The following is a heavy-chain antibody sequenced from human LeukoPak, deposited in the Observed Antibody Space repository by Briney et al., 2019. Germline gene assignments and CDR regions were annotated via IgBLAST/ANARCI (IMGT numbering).Heavy chain of an antibody. CDR1: GFTLSSNW. V-gene: IGHV3-74*01. Sequence: PGGSLRLSCAASGFTLSSNWMHWVRHAPGKGLVWVSRINNDGSSTSYADSVKGRFTISRDNAKDTLFLQMNSLRAKDTAVYYCVKYSSGWNWGQGTLVTVSS. D-gene: IGHD6-19*01. CDR2: INNDGSST. J-gene: IGHJ4*02. CDR3: VKYSSGWN.